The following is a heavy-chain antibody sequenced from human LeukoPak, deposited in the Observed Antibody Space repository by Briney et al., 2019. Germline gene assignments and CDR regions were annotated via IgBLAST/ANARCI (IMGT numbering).Heavy chain of an antibody. J-gene: IGHJ4*02. V-gene: IGHV3-7*01. CDR3: ARDDSSGYYGD. D-gene: IGHD3-22*01. Sequence: GGSRRLSCAASGFTFSSYWMSWVRQAPGKGLEWVANIKQDGSEKYYVDSVKGRFTISRDNAKNSLYLQMNSLRAEDTAVYYCARDDSSGYYGDWGQGTLVTVST. CDR2: IKQDGSEK. CDR1: GFTFSSYW.